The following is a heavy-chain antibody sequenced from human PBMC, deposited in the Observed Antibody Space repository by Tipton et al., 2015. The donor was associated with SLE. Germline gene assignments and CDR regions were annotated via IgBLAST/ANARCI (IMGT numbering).Heavy chain of an antibody. V-gene: IGHV1-69*09. D-gene: IGHD6-19*01. CDR1: GGTFSSYT. J-gene: IGHJ4*02. CDR2: IIPILGIA. Sequence: QLVQSGPEVKKPGSSVKVSCKASGGTFSSYTISWVRQAPGQGLEWMGRIIPILGIANYAQKFQGRVTITADKSTSTAYMELSSLRSEDTAVYYCARGYSSGWSYYFDYWGQGTLVTVSS. CDR3: ARGYSSGWSYYFDY.